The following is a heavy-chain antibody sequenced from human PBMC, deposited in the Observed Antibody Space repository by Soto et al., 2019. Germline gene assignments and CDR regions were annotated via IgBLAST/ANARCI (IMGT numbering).Heavy chain of an antibody. CDR2: ILYDGSKK. Sequence: QVHLVESGGGVVQPGRSLRLSCAASGFTFKNYGMHWVRQAPGKGLEWVSVILYDGSKKYYADSVKGRFTISRDNSKNTLYLQMNSLRAEDTAVYYCARDRGLRDNDYLIGYHYGLDVWGLDVWGQGTTVTVSS. D-gene: IGHD4-17*01. CDR3: ARDRGLRDNDYLIGYHYGLDVWGLDV. V-gene: IGHV3-33*05. J-gene: IGHJ6*02. CDR1: GFTFKNYG.